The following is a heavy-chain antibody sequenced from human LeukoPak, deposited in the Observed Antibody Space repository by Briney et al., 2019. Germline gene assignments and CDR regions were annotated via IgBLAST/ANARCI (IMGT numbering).Heavy chain of an antibody. D-gene: IGHD5-12*01. CDR2: ITSTSDAI. J-gene: IGHJ4*02. Sequence: GGSLRLSCAASKFTFGSYAMNWVRQAPGKGLEWLSYITSTSDAIYYADSVKGRFTMSRGNAGNSLYLQMNSLTVEDTAVYFCARDGATGPQIDYWGQGTLVTVSS. CDR3: ARDGATGPQIDY. V-gene: IGHV3-48*01. CDR1: KFTFGSYA.